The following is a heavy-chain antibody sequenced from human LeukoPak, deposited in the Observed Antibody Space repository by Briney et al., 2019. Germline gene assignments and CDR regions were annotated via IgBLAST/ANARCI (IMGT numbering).Heavy chain of an antibody. V-gene: IGHV4-4*02. Sequence: SGTLSLTCAVSRGSISSNNWWSWVRQPPGKRLEWIAEIYHSGSTNYNPSLKSRVTISVDKSKNQFSLKLSSVTAADTAMYYCARDSYYFGSGSDNTPYNWFDPWGQGTLVTASS. CDR1: RGSISSNNW. CDR2: IYHSGST. CDR3: ARDSYYFGSGSDNTPYNWFDP. D-gene: IGHD3-10*01. J-gene: IGHJ5*02.